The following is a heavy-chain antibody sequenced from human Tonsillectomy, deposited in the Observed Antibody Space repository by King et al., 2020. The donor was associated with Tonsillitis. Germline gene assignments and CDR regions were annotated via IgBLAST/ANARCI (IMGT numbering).Heavy chain of an antibody. Sequence: QLQESGPGLVKPSETLSLTCSVSGGAISNYYWNWIRQSPGKGLEWIGYIYYSGSTNYNPSLKSRVTISVDTSKNKFSLKLSSVTAADTDVYYCARGGDYYVSSGYYYVPPDYWGQGTLVTVSS. J-gene: IGHJ4*02. V-gene: IGHV4-59*01. D-gene: IGHD3-22*01. CDR1: GGAISNYY. CDR3: ARGGDYYVSSGYYYVPPDY. CDR2: IYYSGST.